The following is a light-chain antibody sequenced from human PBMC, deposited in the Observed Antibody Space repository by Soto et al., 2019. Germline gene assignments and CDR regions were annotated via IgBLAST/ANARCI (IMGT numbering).Light chain of an antibody. CDR2: GAS. CDR3: QHFGGSSLT. Sequence: EIVLTQSPGTLSLSRGERATLSCRSSQSVDIDFFAWYQQKRGQPPRLLIYGASSRAAGIPDRFTGSGSETDFSLTISRLEPEDFAVYYCQHFGGSSLTFGGGTKVEIK. V-gene: IGKV3-20*01. J-gene: IGKJ4*01. CDR1: QSVDIDF.